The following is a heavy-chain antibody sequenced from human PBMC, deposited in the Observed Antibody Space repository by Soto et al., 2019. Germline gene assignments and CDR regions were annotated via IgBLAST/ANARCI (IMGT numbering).Heavy chain of an antibody. CDR3: AREAIPAPGQVAYYYYGLDV. V-gene: IGHV1-8*01. Sequence: QVQLVQSGAEVRKPGASVKVSCKASGYTFASDDINWVRQATGQGLEWMGWMNPNSGNTGYAQKFQGRVTMTWNTSIGTAYMELSSLRSEDSAVYYCAREAIPAPGQVAYYYYGLDVWGQGTTVNVSS. CDR1: GYTFASDD. J-gene: IGHJ6*02. D-gene: IGHD6-13*01. CDR2: MNPNSGNT.